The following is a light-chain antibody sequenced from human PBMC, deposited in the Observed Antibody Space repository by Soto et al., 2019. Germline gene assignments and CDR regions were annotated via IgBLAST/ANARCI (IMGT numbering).Light chain of an antibody. Sequence: SYALTQPPSLSVAPGKTAMITCGGNNIGSKSVHWYQQKPGQAPVLVIYYDSDRPSGIPERFSGSNSGNTATLTISRVEAGDEADYYCQVWDSSSDHYVFGTGTKVTVL. V-gene: IGLV3-21*04. CDR3: QVWDSSSDHYV. CDR2: YDS. J-gene: IGLJ1*01. CDR1: NIGSKS.